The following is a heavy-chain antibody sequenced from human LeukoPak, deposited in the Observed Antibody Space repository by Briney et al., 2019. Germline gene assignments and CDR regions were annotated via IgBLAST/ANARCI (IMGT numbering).Heavy chain of an antibody. V-gene: IGHV3-23*01. J-gene: IGHJ6*04. CDR2: LSGSGGST. Sequence: TGGSLRVSCAASGYTFSSHAMNWVRQAPGKGLEWVSALSGSGGSTYYADSVKGRFTISRDNSKNTLYLQMNSLRAEDTAVYYCAELGITMIGGVWGKGTTVTISS. CDR3: AELGITMIGGV. D-gene: IGHD3-10*02. CDR1: GYTFSSHA.